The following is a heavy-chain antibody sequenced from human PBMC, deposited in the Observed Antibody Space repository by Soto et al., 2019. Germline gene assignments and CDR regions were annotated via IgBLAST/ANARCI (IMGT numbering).Heavy chain of an antibody. CDR2: INAGNGNT. V-gene: IGHV1-3*01. D-gene: IGHD2-8*01. Sequence: GASVKVSCKACGYTFTSYAMHWVRQAPGQRLEWMGWINAGNGNTKYSQKFQGRVTITRDTSASTAYMELSSLRSEDTAVYYCARERALRTNGPVVGYWGQGTLVTVSS. CDR3: ARERALRTNGPVVGY. CDR1: GYTFTSYA. J-gene: IGHJ4*02.